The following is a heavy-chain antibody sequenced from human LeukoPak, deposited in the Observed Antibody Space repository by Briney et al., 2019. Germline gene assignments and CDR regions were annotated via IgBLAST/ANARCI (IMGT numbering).Heavy chain of an antibody. CDR1: GFNFDRYA. CDR3: AKEEGPYYYDSSGYYS. Sequence: GGSLRLSCAASGFNFDRYAMSWVRQAAGKGLEWVSAISGSGGSTYYADSVKGRFTISRDNSKNTLYLQMNSLRAEDTAVYYCAKEEGPYYYDSSGYYSWGQGTLVTVSS. D-gene: IGHD3-22*01. CDR2: ISGSGGST. V-gene: IGHV3-23*01. J-gene: IGHJ4*02.